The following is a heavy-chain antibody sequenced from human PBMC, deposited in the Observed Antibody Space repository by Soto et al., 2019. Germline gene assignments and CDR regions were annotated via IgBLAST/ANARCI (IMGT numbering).Heavy chain of an antibody. J-gene: IGHJ4*02. V-gene: IGHV4-39*07. CDR2: MYYSGST. CDR3: ARLRMEGTTPYYFEY. D-gene: IGHD1-1*01. Sequence: QLQVQESGPGLVKPSETLSLTCTVSGGSTTISSYYWACIRQPPGKGLGWIGSMYYSGSTYYNPSLKSRVTMSVDTSKDQFSLKLRSMTAADTAVYYCARLRMEGTTPYYFEYWGQGTPVSVSS. CDR1: GGSTTISSYY.